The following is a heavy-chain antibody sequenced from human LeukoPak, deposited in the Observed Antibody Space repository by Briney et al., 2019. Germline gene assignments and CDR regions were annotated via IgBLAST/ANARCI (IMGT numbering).Heavy chain of an antibody. CDR2: FDPEDGEI. V-gene: IGHV1-24*01. CDR1: GYTLTELS. CDR3: ATGKIKGWRKASFDP. J-gene: IGHJ5*02. D-gene: IGHD1-14*01. Sequence: ASVNVSRKVSGYTLTELSMHWVRQAPGKGREWMGGFDPEDGEIIYAQKFQGRVTMTEDTSTDTAYMELSSLRSEDTAVYYCATGKIKGWRKASFDPWGQGTLVTVSS.